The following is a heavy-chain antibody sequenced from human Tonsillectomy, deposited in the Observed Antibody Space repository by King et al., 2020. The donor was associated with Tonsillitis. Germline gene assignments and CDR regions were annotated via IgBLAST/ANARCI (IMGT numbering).Heavy chain of an antibody. D-gene: IGHD6-19*01. CDR2: MNPNSGNT. Sequence: HVQLVESGAEVKKPGASVEVSCEASGYTFTSYDINWVRQATGQGLEWMGSMNPNSGNTAYAQKFQGRVTMTRNTSISTAYMELSSLRSEDTAVYYCARGVDSSGWLDYYYYGMDVWGQGTTVTVSS. J-gene: IGHJ6*02. CDR3: ARGVDSSGWLDYYYYGMDV. V-gene: IGHV1-8*01. CDR1: GYTFTSYD.